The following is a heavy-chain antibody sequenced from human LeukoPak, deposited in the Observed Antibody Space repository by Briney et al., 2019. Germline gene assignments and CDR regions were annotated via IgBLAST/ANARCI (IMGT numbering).Heavy chain of an antibody. Sequence: ASVKVSCKASGYTFSNYDLTWVRQAPGQGLEWMGWISVYNDNAIYAQKFEGRVTMTTDTSTSTGYMELRSLRFDDTAVYYCARSGPKDWALDYWGRGTLVSVSS. CDR3: ARSGPKDWALDY. CDR2: ISVYNDNA. J-gene: IGHJ4*02. CDR1: GYTFSNYD. V-gene: IGHV1-18*01. D-gene: IGHD1-14*01.